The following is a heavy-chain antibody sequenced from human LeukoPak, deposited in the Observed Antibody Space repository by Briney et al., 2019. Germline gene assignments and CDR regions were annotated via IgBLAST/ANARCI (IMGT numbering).Heavy chain of an antibody. J-gene: IGHJ4*02. CDR2: ICYSGST. Sequence: KSSETLSLTCKVSGDSISNSSPCWGWIRQPPREGLEWIGSICYSGSTYYSPSLKSRVTISVDTSKNHFSLNLSSVTAADTAVYYCVRVCSGGTCCDFWGQGTLVTVSS. V-gene: IGHV4-39*02. CDR3: VRVCSGGTCCDF. D-gene: IGHD2-15*01. CDR1: GDSISNSSPC.